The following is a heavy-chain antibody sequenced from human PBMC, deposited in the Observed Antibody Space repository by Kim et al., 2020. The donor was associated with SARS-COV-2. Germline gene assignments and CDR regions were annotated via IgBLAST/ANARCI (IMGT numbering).Heavy chain of an antibody. CDR1: GFTFSSYS. J-gene: IGHJ6*02. V-gene: IGHV3-21*01. Sequence: GGSLRLSCAASGFTFSSYSMNWVRQAPGKGLEWVSSISSSSSYIYYADSVKGRFTISRDNAKNSLYLQMNSLRAEDTAVYYCASNLDCSGGSCYSFTDGDYYYYYGMDVWGQGTTVTVSS. CDR2: ISSSSSYI. D-gene: IGHD2-15*01. CDR3: ASNLDCSGGSCYSFTDGDYYYYYGMDV.